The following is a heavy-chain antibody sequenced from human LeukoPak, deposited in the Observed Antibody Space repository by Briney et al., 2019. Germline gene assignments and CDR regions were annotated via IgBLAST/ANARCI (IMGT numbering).Heavy chain of an antibody. J-gene: IGHJ4*02. CDR1: GGSFSGYY. CDR3: ARLRMCSYKVPGELDY. V-gene: IGHV4-59*01. CDR2: IYYSGST. Sequence: SETLSLTCAVYGGSFSGYYWSWIRQPPGKGLEWIGYIYYSGSTNYNPSLKSRVTISVDTSKNQFSLKLSAVTAADTAVYYCARLRMCSYKVPGELDYWGQGTLVTVSS. D-gene: IGHD7-27*01.